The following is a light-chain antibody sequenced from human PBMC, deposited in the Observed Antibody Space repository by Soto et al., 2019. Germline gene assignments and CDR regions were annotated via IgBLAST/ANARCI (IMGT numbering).Light chain of an antibody. CDR3: QQYYNWLRT. CDR1: QTVNNNY. J-gene: IGKJ1*01. V-gene: IGKV3-15*01. Sequence: IGLTQSAGTLSLSPKERAILSCRASQTVNNNYLAWCQQKPGQAPRLLISGASTRATGIPANFSGSGSGTEFTLTISSLQSEDFAIYFCQQYYNWLRTFGQGTKVDI. CDR2: GAS.